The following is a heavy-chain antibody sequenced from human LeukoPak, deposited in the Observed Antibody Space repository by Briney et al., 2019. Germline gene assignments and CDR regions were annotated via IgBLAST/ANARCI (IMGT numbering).Heavy chain of an antibody. CDR2: IHTSGST. J-gene: IGHJ4*02. CDR3: ARESSGWFFDY. V-gene: IGHV4-4*07. D-gene: IGHD6-19*01. Sequence: SETLSLTCTVSGGSISIYYWSWIRQPARKGLEWIGRIHTSGSTKYNPSLKSRVTMSVDTSKNQFSLKLSSGTAADTAVYYCARESSGWFFDYWGQGTLVTVSS. CDR1: GGSISIYY.